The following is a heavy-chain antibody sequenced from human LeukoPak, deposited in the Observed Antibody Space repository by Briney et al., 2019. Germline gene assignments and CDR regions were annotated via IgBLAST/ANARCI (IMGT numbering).Heavy chain of an antibody. D-gene: IGHD6-19*01. Sequence: SETLSLTCTVSGGSISSYYWSWIRQPPGKGLEWIGYIYYSGSTNYNPSLKSRVTISVDTSKNQFSLKLSPVTAADTAVYYCAREGAEGPPLYYFDYWGQGTLVTVSS. V-gene: IGHV4-59*01. CDR3: AREGAEGPPLYYFDY. CDR1: GGSISSYY. CDR2: IYYSGST. J-gene: IGHJ4*02.